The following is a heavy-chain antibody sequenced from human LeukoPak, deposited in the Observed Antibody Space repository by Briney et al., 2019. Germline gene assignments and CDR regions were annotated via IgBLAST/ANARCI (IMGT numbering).Heavy chain of an antibody. Sequence: RASVKVSCKASGYTFTSYGISWVRQAPGQGLEWMGWISAYNGNTNYAQKLQGRVTMTRDTSTSTVYMELSSLRSEDTAAYYCARDPRYCSSTSCYAWFDPWGQGTLVTVSS. CDR3: ARDPRYCSSTSCYAWFDP. J-gene: IGHJ5*02. CDR1: GYTFTSYG. CDR2: ISAYNGNT. V-gene: IGHV1-18*01. D-gene: IGHD2-2*01.